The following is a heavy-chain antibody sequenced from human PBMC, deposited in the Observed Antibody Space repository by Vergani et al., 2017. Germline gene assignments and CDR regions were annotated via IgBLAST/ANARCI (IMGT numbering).Heavy chain of an antibody. Sequence: EVQLLESGGGLVQPGGSLRLSCAASGFTFGDYAMSWFRQAPGKGLEWVGFIRSKAYGGTTEYAASVKGRFTISRDDSKSIAYLQMYSLKTEDTAVYYCTRDLTSYSSSWQPFDYWGQGTLVTVSS. CDR3: TRDLTSYSSSWQPFDY. V-gene: IGHV3-49*03. CDR1: GFTFGDYA. D-gene: IGHD6-13*01. J-gene: IGHJ4*02. CDR2: IRSKAYGGTT.